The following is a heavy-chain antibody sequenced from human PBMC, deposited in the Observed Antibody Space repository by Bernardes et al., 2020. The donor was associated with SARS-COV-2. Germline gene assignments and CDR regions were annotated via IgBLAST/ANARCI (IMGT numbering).Heavy chain of an antibody. J-gene: IGHJ4*02. CDR1: GYTFTGFY. V-gene: IGHV1-2*02. CDR3: ARTISAWHNGPCDN. Sequence: ASVKVSCGASGYTFTGFYIHWMRQAPGQGLQWMGWINPNGGATKYAPEFQGRVTLSRDTYSNTAFMELRSLRSDDTAVYFWARTISAWHNGPCDNWGQGTPVTVSS. CDR2: INPNGGAT. D-gene: IGHD6-19*01.